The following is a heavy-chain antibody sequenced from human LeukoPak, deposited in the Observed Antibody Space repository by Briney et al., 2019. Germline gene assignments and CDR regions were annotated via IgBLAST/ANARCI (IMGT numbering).Heavy chain of an antibody. D-gene: IGHD6-13*01. Sequence: SETLSLTCAVYGESFSGYYWSWIRQPPGKGLEWIGEINHSGSTNYNPSLKSRVTISVDTSKNQFSLKLSSVTAADTAVYYCARVSNPRKYSSSWYRETLYYYYYYMDVWGKGTTVTVSS. CDR2: INHSGST. V-gene: IGHV4-34*01. CDR1: GESFSGYY. CDR3: ARVSNPRKYSSSWYRETLYYYYYYMDV. J-gene: IGHJ6*03.